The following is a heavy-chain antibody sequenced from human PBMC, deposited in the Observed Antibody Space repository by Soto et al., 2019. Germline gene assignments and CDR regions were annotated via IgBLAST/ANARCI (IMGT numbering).Heavy chain of an antibody. CDR1: GFTFSSYG. D-gene: IGHD2-15*01. J-gene: IGHJ6*02. V-gene: IGHV3-30*18. CDR2: ISYDGSNK. CDR3: AKDFSYCSGGSCYPPGYYYGMDV. Sequence: QVQLVESGGGVVQPGRSLRLSCAASGFTFSSYGMHWVRQAPGKGLEWVAVISYDGSNKYYADSVKGRFTISRDNSKNTLYLQMNSLRAEDTAVYYCAKDFSYCSGGSCYPPGYYYGMDVWGQGTTVTVSS.